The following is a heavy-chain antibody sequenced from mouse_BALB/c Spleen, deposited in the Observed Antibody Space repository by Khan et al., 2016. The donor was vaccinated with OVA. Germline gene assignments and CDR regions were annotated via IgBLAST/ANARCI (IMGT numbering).Heavy chain of an antibody. CDR2: IWSGGIT. D-gene: IGHD1-1*02. Sequence: QVQLKQSGPGLVQPSQSLSITCTVSGFSLTNYGVHWVRQSPGKGLEWLGVIWSGGITDYNETFISRLSISKDISKSQVFFKMNSLQANVTGIYYCAKNRNGYFDYWGQGTTLTVSS. J-gene: IGHJ2*01. V-gene: IGHV2-2*02. CDR3: AKNRNGYFDY. CDR1: GFSLTNYG.